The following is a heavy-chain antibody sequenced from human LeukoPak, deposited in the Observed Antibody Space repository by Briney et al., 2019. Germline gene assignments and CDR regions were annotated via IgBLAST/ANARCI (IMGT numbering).Heavy chain of an antibody. D-gene: IGHD2-2*01. J-gene: IGHJ4*02. CDR2: INPSGGNT. Sequence: ASVKLSCKASGYTFTSYYMHWVRQAPGQGLEWMGIINPSGGNTSYAQKFQGRVTMTRDTATSTVYMELSSLRSEDTAVYYCARDGCSTTSCLENWGQGARVIVSS. CDR3: ARDGCSTTSCLEN. CDR1: GYTFTSYY. V-gene: IGHV1-46*01.